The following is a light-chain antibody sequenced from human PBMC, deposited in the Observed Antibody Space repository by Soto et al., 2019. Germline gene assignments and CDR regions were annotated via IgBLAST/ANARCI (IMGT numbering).Light chain of an antibody. CDR3: CSYAGGYTHVA. J-gene: IGLJ2*01. CDR1: SSDVGRYNY. V-gene: IGLV2-11*01. Sequence: QSALTQPPPVSGSPGQSVTISCTGTSSDVGRYNYVSWYQQHPGKAPKVKIYDVSKRPSGVPDRFSGSKSGNTASLTISGLQAEDEADYYCCSYAGGYTHVAFGGGTKVTVL. CDR2: DVS.